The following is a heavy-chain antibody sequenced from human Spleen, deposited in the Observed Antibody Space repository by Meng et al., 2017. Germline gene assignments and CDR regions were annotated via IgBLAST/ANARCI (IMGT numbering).Heavy chain of an antibody. D-gene: IGHD6-19*01. Sequence: GESLKISCAASGFTFSSYWMSWVRQAPGKGLEWVANIKQVGSEKYYVDSVKGRFTISRDNAKNSLYLQLNSLRAEDTAVYYCARNRGSGWPLYFDSWGRGTLVTVSS. V-gene: IGHV3-7*01. CDR3: ARNRGSGWPLYFDS. CDR2: IKQVGSEK. CDR1: GFTFSSYW. J-gene: IGHJ4*02.